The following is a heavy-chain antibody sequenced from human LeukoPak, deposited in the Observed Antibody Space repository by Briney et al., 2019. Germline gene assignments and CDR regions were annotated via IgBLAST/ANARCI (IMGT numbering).Heavy chain of an antibody. CDR1: GFTFSSYA. Sequence: PGGSLRLSCAASGFTFSSYAMTWVRQAPGKGLEWVSLLSGSGDSTYFADSVRGRFTISRDNSKNTLYLQLKSLRAEDTAVYYCAKMGGDYNFYYYMDVWGKGTTVTVSS. CDR3: AKMGGDYNFYYYMDV. V-gene: IGHV3-23*01. J-gene: IGHJ6*03. D-gene: IGHD4-17*01. CDR2: LSGSGDST.